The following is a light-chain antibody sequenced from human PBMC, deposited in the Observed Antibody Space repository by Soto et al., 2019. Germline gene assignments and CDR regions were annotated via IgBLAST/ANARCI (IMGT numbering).Light chain of an antibody. CDR1: SSDVGGYNC. CDR2: EVS. Sequence: QSALTQPASVSGSPGQSITISCTGTSSDVGGYNCVSWYQQHPGKAPKLIIYEVSNRPSGVSNRFSGSKSGNTASLTISGLQAEYEADYYCSSYTSSNTLYVFGTGTKLTVL. J-gene: IGLJ1*01. V-gene: IGLV2-14*01. CDR3: SSYTSSNTLYV.